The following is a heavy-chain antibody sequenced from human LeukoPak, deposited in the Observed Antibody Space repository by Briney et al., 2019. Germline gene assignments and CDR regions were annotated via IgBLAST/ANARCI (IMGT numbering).Heavy chain of an antibody. V-gene: IGHV4-39*07. D-gene: IGHD3-22*01. Sequence: SETLSLTCSVSGDSISSSSYYWDWIRQPPGKGLEWIGTIYYSGSSYYNPSLKSRVTISVDTSKNQFSLKLSSVTAADTAVYYCARRGYYDSRAYYYYYMDVWGKGTTVTVSS. CDR3: ARRGYYDSRAYYYYYMDV. CDR1: GDSISSSSYY. J-gene: IGHJ6*03. CDR2: IYYSGSS.